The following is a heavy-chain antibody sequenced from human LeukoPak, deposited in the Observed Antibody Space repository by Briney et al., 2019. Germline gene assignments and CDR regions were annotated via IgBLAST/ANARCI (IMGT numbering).Heavy chain of an antibody. CDR3: TRTVLDCANGVCYDY. Sequence: GASVKVTCKTSGYTFTTYGISWVRQAPGQGLAWMGWISPYNGNTNYVQKLQGRVTVTTDTSASTAYMELRSLRSDDTAVYYCTRTVLDCANGVCYDYWGQGTLVTVSS. CDR1: GYTFTTYG. D-gene: IGHD2-8*01. CDR2: ISPYNGNT. J-gene: IGHJ4*02. V-gene: IGHV1-18*01.